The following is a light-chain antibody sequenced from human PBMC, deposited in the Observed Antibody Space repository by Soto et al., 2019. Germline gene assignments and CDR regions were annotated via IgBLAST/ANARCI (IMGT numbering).Light chain of an antibody. CDR3: QQYTGPPTT. CDR1: QTVSSNY. V-gene: IGKV3-20*01. CDR2: GAS. Sequence: EIILPQSPDTLSLSPGERATLSCRASQTVSSNYLAWCQQRPGQAPRLLIYGASTRAAGIPDRFSGSGSGTDFTLTITRLEPEESAVYFCQQYTGPPTTFGQGKRLEIK. J-gene: IGKJ5*01.